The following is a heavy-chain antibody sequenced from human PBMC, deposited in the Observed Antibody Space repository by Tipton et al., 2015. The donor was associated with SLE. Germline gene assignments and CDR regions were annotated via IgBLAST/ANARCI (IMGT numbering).Heavy chain of an antibody. J-gene: IGHJ6*03. CDR2: IYNSGIT. CDR3: VKSVVVVSPRDYYYYMDV. D-gene: IGHD2-15*01. Sequence: TLSLTCSVAGLSMTTRPWWTWVRQLPGKGLEWIGLIYNSGITNYNPSLQSRVTLSVDMSKNQFSLRLSSVTAADTGVYYCVKSVVVVSPRDYYYYMDVWGKGTTVTVSS. V-gene: IGHV4-4*02. CDR1: GLSMTTRPW.